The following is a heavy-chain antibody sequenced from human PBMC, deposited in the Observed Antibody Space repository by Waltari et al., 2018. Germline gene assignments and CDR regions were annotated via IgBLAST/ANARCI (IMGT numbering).Heavy chain of an antibody. D-gene: IGHD3-10*01. J-gene: IGHJ6*03. CDR1: GGTFSSYA. V-gene: IGHV1-69*04. CDR2: ISPILGMA. Sequence: QVQLVQSGAEVKKPGSSVKVSCKASGGTFSSYAISWVRQAPGQGLEWMGGISPILGMANYDQKFQGRVTITADESTSTAYMGLSSLRSEDTAVYYCAREGSAFGYYYYMDVWGKGTTVTVSS. CDR3: AREGSAFGYYYYMDV.